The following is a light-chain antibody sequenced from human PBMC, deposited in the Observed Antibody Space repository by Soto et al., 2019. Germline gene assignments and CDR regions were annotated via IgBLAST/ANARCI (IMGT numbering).Light chain of an antibody. CDR1: SGDIGRYNY. V-gene: IGLV2-14*01. CDR2: EVT. CDR3: TSYTTSATWV. J-gene: IGLJ3*02. Sequence: QSVLTQPASVSGSPGQSITISCTGTSGDIGRYNYVSWYQQYPGKAPKVVIYEVTNRPSGVSNRFSGSKSGMTASLTISGLQAEDEAKYCCTSYTTSATWVFGGGTKVTV.